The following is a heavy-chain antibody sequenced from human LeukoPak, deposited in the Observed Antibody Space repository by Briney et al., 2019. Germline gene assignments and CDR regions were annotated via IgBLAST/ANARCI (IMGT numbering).Heavy chain of an antibody. CDR3: ARDSGGYEFDY. D-gene: IGHD5-12*01. J-gene: IGHJ4*02. Sequence: ASVKVSCKASGYTFTSYAMHWVRQAPGQRLESMGWINAGNGNTKYSQKFQSRVTITRDTSASTAYMELSSLRSEDTAVYYCARDSGGYEFDYWGQGTLVTVSS. CDR2: INAGNGNT. V-gene: IGHV1-3*01. CDR1: GYTFTSYA.